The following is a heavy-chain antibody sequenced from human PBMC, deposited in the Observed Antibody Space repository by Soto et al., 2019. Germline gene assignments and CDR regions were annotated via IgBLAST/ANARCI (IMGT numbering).Heavy chain of an antibody. Sequence: QVQLQESGPGLVKPSQTLSLTCTVSGGSISSGSYYWSWIRQHPGKGLEWIGYIYYSGITYYNPSLKSRLTISVDTSKSQFSRTLSSVTAADTAVYYCAREHYDSSGYYYPDYWGQGTLVTVSS. J-gene: IGHJ4*02. CDR3: AREHYDSSGYYYPDY. CDR2: IYYSGIT. D-gene: IGHD3-22*01. CDR1: GGSISSGSYY. V-gene: IGHV4-31*03.